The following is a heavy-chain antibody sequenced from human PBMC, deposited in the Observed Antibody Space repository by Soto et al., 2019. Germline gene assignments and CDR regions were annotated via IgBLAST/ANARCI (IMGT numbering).Heavy chain of an antibody. V-gene: IGHV3-73*01. CDR1: GFTFSSYS. D-gene: IGHD4-4*01. CDR2: TRSKAQGYAT. J-gene: IGHJ4*02. Sequence: GGSLRLSCAASGFTFSSYSMNWVRQASGKGLEWVGRTRSKAQGYATAFAASVKGRFTISRDDSKNTVYLQMNNLKTEDTAVYYCTRHTVDYWGQGTLVTVSS. CDR3: TRHTVDY.